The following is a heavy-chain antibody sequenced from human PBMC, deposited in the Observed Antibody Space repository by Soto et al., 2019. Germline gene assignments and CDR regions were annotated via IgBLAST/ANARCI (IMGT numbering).Heavy chain of an antibody. Sequence: EVQLVESGGGLVQPGASLRLSCAASGFTFSNYYWMHWVRQAPGEGLVWVSRINHDGTSISYADSVRGRFIISRDNAKNTLYLQMNSLGVEDTAVYYCARAPEQRPIDYWGLGTLVTVSS. CDR1: GFTFSNYYW. J-gene: IGHJ4*02. CDR3: ARAPEQRPIDY. CDR2: INHDGTSI. D-gene: IGHD6-19*01. V-gene: IGHV3-74*01.